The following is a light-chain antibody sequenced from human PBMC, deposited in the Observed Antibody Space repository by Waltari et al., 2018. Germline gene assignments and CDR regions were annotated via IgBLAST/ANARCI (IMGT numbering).Light chain of an antibody. V-gene: IGLV4-69*01. CDR3: QTWGPGIRV. J-gene: IGLJ3*02. CDR2: VNNDGTH. CDR1: SGHRTHA. Sequence: QLMLTQSPSASASLGDSVKLTCTLSSGHRTHAIAWHPQQPAKGPRYLMKVNNDGTHSKGDGIPDRFSGSSSGAERYLTISSLQSEDDAEYYCQTWGPGIRVFGGGTKLTVL.